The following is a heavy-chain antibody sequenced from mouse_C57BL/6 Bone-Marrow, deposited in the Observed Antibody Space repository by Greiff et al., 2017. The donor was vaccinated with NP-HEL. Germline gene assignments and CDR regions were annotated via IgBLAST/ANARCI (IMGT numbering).Heavy chain of an antibody. D-gene: IGHD1-1*01. CDR3: ARDGSSFYAMDY. V-gene: IGHV1-19*01. CDR2: INPYNGGT. Sequence: EVQLQQSGPVLVKPGASVKMSCKASGYTFTDYYMNWVKQSHGKSLEWIGVINPYNGGTSYNQKFTGKATLTVDKSSSTAYMELNSLTSEDSAVYYCARDGSSFYAMDYWGQGTSVTVSS. CDR1: GYTFTDYY. J-gene: IGHJ4*01.